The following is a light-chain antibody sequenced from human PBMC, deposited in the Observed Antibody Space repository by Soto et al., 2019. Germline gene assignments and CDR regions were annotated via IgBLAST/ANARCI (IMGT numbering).Light chain of an antibody. V-gene: IGKV3-11*01. J-gene: IGKJ5*01. CDR1: QSFRGL. CDR3: QQPHVWPIP. CDR2: DAY. Sequence: EVVWTQSPVTLSLSPGERATLSCRASQSFRGLLAGYQQKPGQAPRLLIYDAYNSATGIPPRFSGGGSVTEFNLTISGLEADDSAVYYCQQPHVWPIPFGQGTRLAIK.